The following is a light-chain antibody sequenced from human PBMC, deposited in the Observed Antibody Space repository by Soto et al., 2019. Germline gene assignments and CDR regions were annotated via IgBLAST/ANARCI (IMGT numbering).Light chain of an antibody. CDR2: AAS. Sequence: DIQMTQSPSSLSASVGDRVTITCRASQSIGYYLNWYQQKPGTAPKLLIYAASSLQSGVPSRFSGIGSGTDFTLTISSLQPEDFATYYCQQSYSTPQNTFGQGTKLELK. CDR3: QQSYSTPQNT. V-gene: IGKV1-39*01. J-gene: IGKJ2*01. CDR1: QSIGYY.